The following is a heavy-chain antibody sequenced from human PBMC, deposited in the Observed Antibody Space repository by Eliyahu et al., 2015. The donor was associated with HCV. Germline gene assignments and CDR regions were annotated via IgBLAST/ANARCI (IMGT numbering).Heavy chain of an antibody. CDR1: GASVXXYF. Sequence: QVHLQESXPGLVRPSXXLSVTXIXSGASVXXYFWTWLRQPPGQRMEWIGSTSSGLTIVNTHLESRVSMPIEKSKSQVSLRLTSVTAADSAVYFCARGYSNGAAYSQNWGRGTLVTVSS. D-gene: IGHD3-10*01. V-gene: IGHV4-59*02. CDR3: ARGYSNGAAYSQN. J-gene: IGHJ1*01. CDR2: TSSGLT.